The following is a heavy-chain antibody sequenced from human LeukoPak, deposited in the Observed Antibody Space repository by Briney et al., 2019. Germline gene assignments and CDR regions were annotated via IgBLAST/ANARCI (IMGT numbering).Heavy chain of an antibody. D-gene: IGHD5-24*01. J-gene: IGHJ4*02. Sequence: SETLSLTCTVSGVSISNYYWSWLRQPPGKGLEWVGYIDYSGSTNYNPSLKSRVTISVDTSKNQFSLNLSSLTAADTAVYYCARTSRDGYNSKGDYFDYWAQGTLVTVSS. CDR3: ARTSRDGYNSKGDYFDY. CDR1: GVSISNYY. CDR2: IDYSGST. V-gene: IGHV4-59*01.